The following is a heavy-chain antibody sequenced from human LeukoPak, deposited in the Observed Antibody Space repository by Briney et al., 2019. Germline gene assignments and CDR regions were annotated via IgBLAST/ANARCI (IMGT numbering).Heavy chain of an antibody. D-gene: IGHD6-13*01. J-gene: IGHJ4*02. CDR1: GDSVSSNSAT. CDR2: TYYKSKWYN. Sequence: SQTLSLTCAISGDSVSSNSATWNWIRQSPSRGLEWLGRTYYKSKWYNDYAISVKSRITINPDTPKNQFSLHLNSVTPEDTAVYYCARSAAGTLDYWGQGTLVTVSS. CDR3: ARSAAGTLDY. V-gene: IGHV6-1*01.